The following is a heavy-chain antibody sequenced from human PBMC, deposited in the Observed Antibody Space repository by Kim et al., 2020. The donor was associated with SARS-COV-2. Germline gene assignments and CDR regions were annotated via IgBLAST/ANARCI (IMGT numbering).Heavy chain of an antibody. CDR1: GFTFSDYY. Sequence: GGSLRLSCAASGFTFSDYYMSWIRQAPGKGLEWVSYISSSSSYTNYADSVKGRFTLSRDNAKNSLYLQMNSLRAEDTAVYYCARVGYDYVWGSYRDYYYYYGIDVLGQGTTVPVSS. CDR3: ARVGYDYVWGSYRDYYYYYGIDV. D-gene: IGHD3-16*02. J-gene: IGHJ6*02. CDR2: ISSSSSYT. V-gene: IGHV3-11*05.